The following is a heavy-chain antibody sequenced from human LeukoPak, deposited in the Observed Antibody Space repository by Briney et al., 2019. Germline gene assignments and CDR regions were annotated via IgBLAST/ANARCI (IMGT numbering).Heavy chain of an antibody. CDR3: ARERGTYYYDSSGYYS. V-gene: IGHV1-69*04. CDR1: GCTFSSYA. CDR2: IIPIFGIA. J-gene: IGHJ4*02. D-gene: IGHD3-22*01. Sequence: ASVKVSCKASGCTFSSYAISWVRQAPGQGLEWMGRIIPIFGIANYAQKFQGRVTITADKSTSTAYMELSSLRSEDTAVYYCARERGTYYYDSSGYYSWGQGTLVTVSS.